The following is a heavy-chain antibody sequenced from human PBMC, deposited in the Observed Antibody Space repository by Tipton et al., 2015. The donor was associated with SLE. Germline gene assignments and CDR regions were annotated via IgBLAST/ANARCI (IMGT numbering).Heavy chain of an antibody. V-gene: IGHV4-38-2*02. J-gene: IGHJ4*02. CDR3: ARADSGSYGDDY. D-gene: IGHD1-26*01. Sequence: TLSLTCTVSGYSISSGYYWGWIRQPPGKGLEWIGSIYHSGSTYYNPSLKSRVTISVDTSKNQFSLKLSSVTAADTAVYYCARADSGSYGDDYWGQGTLVTVSS. CDR2: IYHSGST. CDR1: GYSISSGYY.